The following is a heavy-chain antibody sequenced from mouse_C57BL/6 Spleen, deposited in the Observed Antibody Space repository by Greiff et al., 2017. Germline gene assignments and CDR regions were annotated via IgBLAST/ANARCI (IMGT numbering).Heavy chain of an antibody. CDR1: GYSITSGYY. CDR2: ISYDGSN. V-gene: IGHV3-6*01. J-gene: IGHJ4*01. CDR3: ARLDGYLYYYAMDD. D-gene: IGHD2-3*01. Sequence: EVKLQESGPGLVKPSQSLSLTCSVTGYSITSGYYWNWIRQFPGNKLEWMGYISYDGSNNYNPSLKNRISITRDTSKNQFFLKLNSVTTEDTATYYCARLDGYLYYYAMDDWGQGTSVTVSS.